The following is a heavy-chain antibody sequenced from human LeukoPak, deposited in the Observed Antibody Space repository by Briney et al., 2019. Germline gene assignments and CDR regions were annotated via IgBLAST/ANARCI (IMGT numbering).Heavy chain of an antibody. V-gene: IGHV1-8*01. CDR2: MNPNSGNT. Sequence: ASVKVSCKASGYTFTSYDINWVRQATVQGLEWMGWMNPNSGNTGYAQKFQGRVTMTRNTSISTAYMELSSLRSEDTAVYYCARTGWSSTSSQPGYYYMDVWGKGTTVTVSS. CDR1: GYTFTSYD. CDR3: ARTGWSSTSSQPGYYYMDV. J-gene: IGHJ6*03. D-gene: IGHD2-2*01.